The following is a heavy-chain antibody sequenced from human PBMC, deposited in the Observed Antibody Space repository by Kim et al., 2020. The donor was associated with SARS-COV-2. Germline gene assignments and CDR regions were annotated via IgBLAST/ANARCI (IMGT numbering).Heavy chain of an antibody. V-gene: IGHV4-31*03. CDR1: GDSISSGGYY. CDR3: ARDIGRGWIGGFDY. CDR2: IYDSGST. J-gene: IGHJ4*02. Sequence: SETLSLTCTVSGDSISSGGYYWSWIRQHPGKGLEWIGYIYDSGSTHYNPSLKSRVTISVDTSKNEFSLKVSSVTAADTAGYYWARDIGRGWIGGFDYWGQGRLVAVSS. D-gene: IGHD3-3*01.